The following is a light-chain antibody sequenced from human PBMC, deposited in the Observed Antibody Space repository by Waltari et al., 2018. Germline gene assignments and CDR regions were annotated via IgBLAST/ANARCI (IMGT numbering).Light chain of an antibody. J-gene: IGLJ3*02. V-gene: IGLV2-14*03. CDR1: SSDVGIYTY. CDR3: SSYITTNTLEL. Sequence: QSALTQPASVSGSPGQSIPISCTGTSSDVGIYTYVSWYQQHPGKAPKLLIYDVSYRPSGVSYRFSGSKSGNTASLTISGLQAEDEADYYCSSYITTNTLELFGGGTSLTVL. CDR2: DVS.